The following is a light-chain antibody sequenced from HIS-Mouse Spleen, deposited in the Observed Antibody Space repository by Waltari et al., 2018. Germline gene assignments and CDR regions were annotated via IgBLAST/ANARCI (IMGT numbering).Light chain of an antibody. Sequence: QSALTQPRSVSGSPGQSVTISCTGTCSDVGGENYFSWYQQHPGKAPKLMIYDVSKRPSGVPDRFSGSKSGNTASLTISGLQAEDEADYYCCSYAGSYTFVVFGGGTKLTVL. CDR1: CSDVGGENY. V-gene: IGLV2-11*01. CDR3: CSYAGSYTFVV. CDR2: DVS. J-gene: IGLJ2*01.